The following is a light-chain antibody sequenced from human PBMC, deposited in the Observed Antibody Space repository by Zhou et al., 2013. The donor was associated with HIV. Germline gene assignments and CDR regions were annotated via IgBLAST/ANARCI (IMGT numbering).Light chain of an antibody. CDR3: QQYNNWPPIT. CDR2: KAS. J-gene: IGKJ5*01. Sequence: DIQMTQSPSTLSAFVGDRVTITCRASQSISSWLAWYHQKPGKAPKLLIYKASSLESGVPSRFSGSGSGTEFTLTISSLQSEDFAMYYCQQYNNWPPITFGQGTRLDIK. V-gene: IGKV1-5*03. CDR1: QSISSW.